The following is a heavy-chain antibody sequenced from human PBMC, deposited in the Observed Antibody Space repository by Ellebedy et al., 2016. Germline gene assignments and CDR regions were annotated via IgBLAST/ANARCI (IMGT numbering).Heavy chain of an antibody. Sequence: ASVKVSXXASGYSFTNFDINWVRQAAGQGLEWMGWMNPHSGQTVYAQKFQGRLRMTTNTSISTAYMELTSLKSDDTALYFCARAEQFLEPDYWGQGTQVTVSS. CDR2: MNPHSGQT. V-gene: IGHV1-8*01. D-gene: IGHD1-1*01. J-gene: IGHJ4*02. CDR3: ARAEQFLEPDY. CDR1: GYSFTNFD.